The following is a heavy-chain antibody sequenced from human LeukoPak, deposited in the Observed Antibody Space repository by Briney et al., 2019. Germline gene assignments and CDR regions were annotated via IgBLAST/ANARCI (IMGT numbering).Heavy chain of an antibody. CDR3: AREAYDYSSSSDNWFDP. CDR2: ISAYNGNT. CDR1: GYTFTSYG. V-gene: IGHV1-18*01. D-gene: IGHD6-6*01. J-gene: IGHJ5*02. Sequence: ASVKVSCKASGYTFTSYGISWVRQAPGQGLEWMGWISAYNGNTNYAQKFQGRVTMTRDTSITTAYMELSRLRSDDTAVYYCAREAYDYSSSSDNWFDPWGQGTLVTVSS.